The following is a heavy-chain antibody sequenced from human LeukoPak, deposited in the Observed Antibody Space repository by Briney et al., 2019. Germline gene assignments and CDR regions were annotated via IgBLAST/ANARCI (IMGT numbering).Heavy chain of an antibody. V-gene: IGHV3-33*03. D-gene: IGHD3-9*01. J-gene: IGHJ4*02. Sequence: GGSLRLSCAASGFTFSSYGMHWGRQAPGKELEWVAVISYDGSNKFYADSEKGRFTISRDNSKNTLYLQMNSLRAEDTAVYYCATDQRYAFDYWGQGILVTVSS. CDR1: GFTFSSYG. CDR3: ATDQRYAFDY. CDR2: ISYDGSNK.